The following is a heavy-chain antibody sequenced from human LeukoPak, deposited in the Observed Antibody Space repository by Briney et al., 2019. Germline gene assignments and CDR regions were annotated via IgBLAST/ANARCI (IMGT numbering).Heavy chain of an antibody. J-gene: IGHJ4*02. CDR1: GDSLRSYY. V-gene: IGHV4-59*08. CDR3: ARAPAAASGSLDY. D-gene: IGHD3-10*01. CDR2: IDYSANA. Sequence: PSETLSLTCTVSGDSLRSYYWSWIRQPPGKGLDCIGFIDYSANAYYNPSLGSRVTISLDTSKNQFSLKLSSVTAADTAVYSCARAPAAASGSLDYWGQGTLVSVSS.